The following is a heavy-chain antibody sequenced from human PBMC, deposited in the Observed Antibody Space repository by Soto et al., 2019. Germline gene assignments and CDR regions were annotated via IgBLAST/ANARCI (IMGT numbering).Heavy chain of an antibody. Sequence: KLGKTLSLTCSVSGGTISGYHWTWIRQPAGKGLEWIGRIYSSGNTKYNPSLQSRVTMSLDTSNNQFSLRLTSVTAADTAVYYCARGQRFSDWFDPWGQGTLVTVSS. CDR1: GGTISGYH. CDR3: ARGQRFSDWFDP. J-gene: IGHJ5*02. CDR2: IYSSGNT. V-gene: IGHV4-4*07. D-gene: IGHD3-3*01.